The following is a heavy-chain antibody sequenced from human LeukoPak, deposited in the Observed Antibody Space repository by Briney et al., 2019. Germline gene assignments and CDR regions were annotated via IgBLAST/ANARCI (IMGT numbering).Heavy chain of an antibody. V-gene: IGHV4-59*01. CDR1: GGSISSYY. J-gene: IGHJ4*02. CDR3: ASSGSGIYALDY. Sequence: PSETLSLTRTVSGGSISSYYWSWIRQPPGKGLEWIGYIYYSGSTNYNPSLKSRVTISVDTSKNQFSLKLSSVTAADTAVYYCASSGSGIYALDYWGQGTLVTVSS. CDR2: IYYSGST. D-gene: IGHD3-10*01.